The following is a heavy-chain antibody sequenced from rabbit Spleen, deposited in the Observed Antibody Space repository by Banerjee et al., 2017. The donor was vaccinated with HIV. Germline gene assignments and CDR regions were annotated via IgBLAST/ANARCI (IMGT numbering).Heavy chain of an antibody. CDR1: GFSFNVNYY. J-gene: IGHJ4*01. CDR2: IYTGSTGRI. D-gene: IGHD3-1*01. CDR3: ARDGSFYLNL. Sequence: QEQLVESGGGLVQPEGSLTLTCTASGFSFNVNYYMCWVRQAPGKGLEWIACIYTGSTGRIYYASWAKGRNTISKTSSTTVTLQMTSLTAADTDTYFCARDGSFYLNLWGPGTLV. V-gene: IGHV1S45*01.